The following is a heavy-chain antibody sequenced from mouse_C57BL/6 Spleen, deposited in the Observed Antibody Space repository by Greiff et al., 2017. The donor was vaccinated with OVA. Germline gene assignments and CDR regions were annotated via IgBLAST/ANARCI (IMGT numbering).Heavy chain of an antibody. CDR2: ISDGGSYT. D-gene: IGHD2-2*01. CDR3: ARYGYDARDY. J-gene: IGHJ2*01. Sequence: EVQRVESGGGLVKPGGSLKLSCAASGFTFSSYAMSWVRQTPEKRLEWVATISDGGSYTYYPDNVKGRFTISRDKAKNNLYLQMSHLKSEDTAMYYCARYGYDARDYWGQGTTLTVSS. CDR1: GFTFSSYA. V-gene: IGHV5-4*01.